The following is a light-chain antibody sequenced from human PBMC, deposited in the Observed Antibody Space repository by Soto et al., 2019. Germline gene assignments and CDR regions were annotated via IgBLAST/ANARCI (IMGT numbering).Light chain of an antibody. V-gene: IGLV2-14*03. CDR3: SSYTSSSSYV. CDR1: SSDIGGFYH. Sequence: QSVLTQPASVSDSPGQSITISCIGTSSDIGGFYHVSWHQQHPGKAPKLIIYGVSNRPSGVSNRFSGSKTGNTASLIISGLQAEDEADYYCSSYTSSSSYVFGSGTKVTVL. CDR2: GVS. J-gene: IGLJ1*01.